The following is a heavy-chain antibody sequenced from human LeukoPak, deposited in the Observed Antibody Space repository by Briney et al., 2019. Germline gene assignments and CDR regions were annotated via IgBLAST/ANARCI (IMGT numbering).Heavy chain of an antibody. CDR1: GFTVSSNS. CDR2: IKQDGSEK. V-gene: IGHV3-7*01. Sequence: PGGSLRLSCTVSGFTVSSNSMSWVRQAPGRGLEWVANIKQDGSEKYYVDSVKGRFTISRDNAKNSLYLQMNSLRAEDTAVYYCARGHPSRIQLWVDYWGQGTLVTVSS. J-gene: IGHJ4*02. D-gene: IGHD5-18*01. CDR3: ARGHPSRIQLWVDY.